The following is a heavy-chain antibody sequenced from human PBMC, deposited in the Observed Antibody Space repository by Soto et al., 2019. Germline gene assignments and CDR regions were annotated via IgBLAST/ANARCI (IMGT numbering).Heavy chain of an antibody. V-gene: IGHV3-64*01. CDR1: GFIFSNYA. CDR3: ARSAPDHSDYVGMDV. J-gene: IGHJ6*04. D-gene: IGHD4-17*01. Sequence: EVQLVESGGGLVQPGGSLRLSYAASGFIFSNYAMHWVRQAPGKGLEYVSAITNNGGATYYANSVKGRFTISRDNSKNPLYRQMGSLRAEDMAVYYCARSAPDHSDYVGMDVWGKGNTLTVSS. CDR2: ITNNGGAT.